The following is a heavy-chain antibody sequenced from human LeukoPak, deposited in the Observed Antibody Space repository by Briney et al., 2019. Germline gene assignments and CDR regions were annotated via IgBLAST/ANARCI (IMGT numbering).Heavy chain of an antibody. D-gene: IGHD3-22*01. CDR1: GGSISSYY. J-gene: IGHJ3*02. V-gene: IGHV4-59*01. Sequence: PSETLSLTCTVSGGSISSYYWSWIRQPPGKGLEWIGYIYYSGSTNYNPSLKSRVTISVDTSKNQFSLKLSSVTAADTAVYYCARAKVGYDSSGYYKKTTLVRPPPHAFDIWGQGTMVTVSS. CDR2: IYYSGST. CDR3: ARAKVGYDSSGYYKKTTLVRPPPHAFDI.